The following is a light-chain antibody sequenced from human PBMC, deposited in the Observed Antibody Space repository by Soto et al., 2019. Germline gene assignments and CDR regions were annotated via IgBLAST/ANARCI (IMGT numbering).Light chain of an antibody. CDR3: QQYGSSGT. CDR1: QSVSSVY. J-gene: IGKJ1*01. V-gene: IGKV3-20*01. CDR2: GTS. Sequence: EIVLTQSPGTLSLSPGERATLSCRASQSVSSVYLAWYQQKPGQAPRLLISGTSNRASGIPDRFSGSGSGTDFTLTISRLEPEDFAVYYCQQYGSSGTFGQGTKVDIK.